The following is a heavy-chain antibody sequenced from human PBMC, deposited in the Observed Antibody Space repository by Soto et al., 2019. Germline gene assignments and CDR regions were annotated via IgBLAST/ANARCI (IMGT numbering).Heavy chain of an antibody. Sequence: SETLSLTCSVSGGSITSTINYWGWIRQSPGKGLEWIGNIYYDGSTFYNPSLKSRVTISVDTSKRQFSLRVSSVTAADTAVYYCARRGSASWRNWFDSWGQGTLVTVSS. V-gene: IGHV4-39*01. CDR2: IYYDGST. J-gene: IGHJ5*01. D-gene: IGHD2-2*01. CDR3: ARRGSASWRNWFDS. CDR1: GGSITSTINY.